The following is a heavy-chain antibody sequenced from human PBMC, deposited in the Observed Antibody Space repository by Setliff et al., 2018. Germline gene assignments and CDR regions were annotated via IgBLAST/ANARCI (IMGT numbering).Heavy chain of an antibody. CDR1: GASISSSSYY. CDR2: IFYGGST. Sequence: PSEPLSLTCTVSGASISSSSYYWAWIRQPPGRGLELIGSIFYGGSTYYNPSLKSRVTISIDASKNQFSLKLDSVTAADTAVYYCARTDDYYNFYAYWGQGTLVTVSS. V-gene: IGHV4-39*07. D-gene: IGHD3-3*01. CDR3: ARTDDYYNFYAY. J-gene: IGHJ4*02.